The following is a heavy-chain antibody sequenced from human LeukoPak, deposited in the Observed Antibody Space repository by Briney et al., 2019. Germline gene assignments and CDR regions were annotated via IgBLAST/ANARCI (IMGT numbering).Heavy chain of an antibody. CDR3: ARDFPGKMGYCSSTSCYPY. CDR2: IYYSGST. Sequence: PSETLFLTCTVSGGSISSGGYYWSWIRQHPGKGLEWIGYIYYSGSTYYNPSLKSRVTISVDTSKNQFSLKLSSVTAADTAVYYCARDFPGKMGYCSSTSCYPYWGQGTLVTVSS. CDR1: GGSISSGGYY. D-gene: IGHD2-2*01. J-gene: IGHJ4*02. V-gene: IGHV4-31*03.